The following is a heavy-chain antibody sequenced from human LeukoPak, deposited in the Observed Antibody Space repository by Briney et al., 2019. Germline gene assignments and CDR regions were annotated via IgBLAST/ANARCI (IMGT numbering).Heavy chain of an antibody. CDR2: IYYSGST. J-gene: IGHJ4*02. D-gene: IGHD1-26*01. CDR1: GGSVSNYY. Sequence: SETLSLTCIVSGGSVSNYYWSWIRQPPGKGLEWIGYIYYSGSTNYNPSLKSRVTISVDRSKNQFSLKLSSVTAADTAVYYCASYIVGATSPYYFDYWGQGTLVTVSS. V-gene: IGHV4-59*02. CDR3: ASYIVGATSPYYFDY.